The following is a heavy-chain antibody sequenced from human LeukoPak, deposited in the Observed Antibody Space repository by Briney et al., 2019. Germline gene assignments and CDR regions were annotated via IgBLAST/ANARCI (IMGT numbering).Heavy chain of an antibody. V-gene: IGHV4-59*08. J-gene: IGHJ4*02. CDR2: IYYSGST. CDR1: GGSISSYY. D-gene: IGHD5-24*01. CDR3: ARATGDGPRSNYFDY. Sequence: PSETLSLTCTVSGGSISSYYWSWIRQPPGKGLEWIGYIYYSGSTNYNPSLKSRVTISVDTSKNQFSLKLSSVTAADTAVYYCARATGDGPRSNYFDYWGQGTLVTVSS.